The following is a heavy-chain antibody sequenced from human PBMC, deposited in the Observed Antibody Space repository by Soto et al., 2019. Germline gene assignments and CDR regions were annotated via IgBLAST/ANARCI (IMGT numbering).Heavy chain of an antibody. J-gene: IGHJ4*02. CDR1: GGSISSYY. CDR2: IYYSGST. D-gene: IGHD3-22*01. V-gene: IGHV4-59*01. Sequence: SETLSLTCTVSGGSISSYYWIWIRQPPGKGLEWIGYIYYSGSTNYNPSLKSRVTISVDTSKNQFSLKLSSVTAADTAVYYCARQTYYDPPHYFDYWGQGTLVTVSS. CDR3: ARQTYYDPPHYFDY.